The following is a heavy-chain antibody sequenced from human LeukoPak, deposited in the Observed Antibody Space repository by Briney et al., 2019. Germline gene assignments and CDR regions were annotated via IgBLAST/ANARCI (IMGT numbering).Heavy chain of an antibody. Sequence: GESLMISCKGSPYSFTSYWISWVRQMPGKGLEWMGRIDPSDSYTDYSPSFQGHVTISADKSSRTAYLQWNSLKASDTAIYYCARRPYDSSGYHHRFDYWGQGTLVTVSS. D-gene: IGHD3-22*01. CDR2: IDPSDSYT. V-gene: IGHV5-10-1*01. J-gene: IGHJ4*02. CDR3: ARRPYDSSGYHHRFDY. CDR1: PYSFTSYW.